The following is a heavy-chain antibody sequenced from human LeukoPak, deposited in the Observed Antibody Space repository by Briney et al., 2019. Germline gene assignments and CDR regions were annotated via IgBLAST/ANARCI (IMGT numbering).Heavy chain of an antibody. J-gene: IGHJ4*02. CDR3: AKGAPSSSSIFDF. CDR2: ISGGGGST. V-gene: IGHV3-23*01. CDR1: GFTFTSYA. D-gene: IGHD6-6*01. Sequence: GGSLRLSCAASGFTFTSYAMTWVRQAPGKGLEWVSSISGGGGSTYYPDSVRGRFTISRDNSKNTLYLQLSSLRPDDTAVYYCAKGAPSSSSIFDFWGPGTLVTVSS.